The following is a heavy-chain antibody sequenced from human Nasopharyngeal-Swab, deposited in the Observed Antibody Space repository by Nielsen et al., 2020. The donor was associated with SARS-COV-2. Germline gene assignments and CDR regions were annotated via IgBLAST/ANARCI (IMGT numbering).Heavy chain of an antibody. CDR3: AKNRGYNYGAYDH. CDR2: ISATGATT. V-gene: IGHV3-23*01. D-gene: IGHD5-18*01. CDR1: GFTFTNYA. Sequence: GGSLRLFCAASGFTFTNYAMSWVRQAPGKGLEWVSTISATGATTYYADSVKGRFTISRDNSKNTLYLQMNSLRAEDTAVYYCAKNRGYNYGAYDHWGQGTLVTVSS. J-gene: IGHJ4*02.